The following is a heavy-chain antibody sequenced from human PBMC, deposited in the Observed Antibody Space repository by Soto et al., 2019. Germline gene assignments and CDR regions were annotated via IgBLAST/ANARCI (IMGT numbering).Heavy chain of an antibody. CDR2: INPNSGGT. V-gene: IGHV1-2*02. Sequence: GASVKVSCKASGYTFTGYYMHWVRQAPGQGLEWMGWINPNSGGTNYAQKFQGRVTMTRDTSISTTYMELSRLRSDDTAVYYCAPTGDNDSSSYYLLRYWGQGTLVTVSS. J-gene: IGHJ4*02. CDR3: APTGDNDSSSYYLLRY. CDR1: GYTFTGYY. D-gene: IGHD6-6*01.